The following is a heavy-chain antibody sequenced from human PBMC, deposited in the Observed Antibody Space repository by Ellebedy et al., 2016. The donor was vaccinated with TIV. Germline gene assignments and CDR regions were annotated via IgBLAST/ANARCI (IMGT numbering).Heavy chain of an antibody. CDR3: VRVVWQQPVSYAFDI. J-gene: IGHJ3*02. Sequence: MPGGSLRLSCTVSGGSISSYYWSWIRQPPGKGLEWIGYISYSGSTNYKSSLKSRVTISVDTSKNHFSLKLSSVTAADTAVYYCVRVVWQQPVSYAFDIWGQGTMVTVSS. V-gene: IGHV4-59*01. CDR2: ISYSGST. D-gene: IGHD6-13*01. CDR1: GGSISSYY.